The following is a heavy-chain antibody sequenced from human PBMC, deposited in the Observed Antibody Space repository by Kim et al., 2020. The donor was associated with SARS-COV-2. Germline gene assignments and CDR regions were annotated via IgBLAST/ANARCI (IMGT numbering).Heavy chain of an antibody. D-gene: IGHD1-20*01. J-gene: IGHJ4*02. Sequence: ASVKVSCKASGYTFTSNHMHWVRQAPGQGLEWMGLTTPSGDSTSYSQRFQGRLTMTTDTSTSTVYMELSSLRSDDTAVYFCARDLSDNWTFDYWGQGTLVTSPQ. CDR1: GYTFTSNH. CDR3: ARDLSDNWTFDY. CDR2: TTPSGDST. V-gene: IGHV1-46*01.